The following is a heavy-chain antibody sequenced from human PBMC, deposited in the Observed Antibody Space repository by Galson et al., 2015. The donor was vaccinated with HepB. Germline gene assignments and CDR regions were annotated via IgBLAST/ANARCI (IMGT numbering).Heavy chain of an antibody. V-gene: IGHV3-7*01. CDR1: GFTFSSYW. D-gene: IGHD6-6*01. CDR2: IKQDGSEK. CDR3: ARAGIAARVPWFDP. Sequence: SLRLSCAASGFTFSSYWMSWVRQAPGKGLEWVANIKQDGSEKYYVDSVKGRFTISRDNAKNSLYLQMNSLRAEDTAVYYCARAGIAARVPWFDPWGQGTLVTVSS. J-gene: IGHJ5*02.